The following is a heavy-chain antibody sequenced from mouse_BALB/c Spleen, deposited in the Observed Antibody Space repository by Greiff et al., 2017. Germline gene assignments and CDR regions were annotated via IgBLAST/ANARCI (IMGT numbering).Heavy chain of an antibody. J-gene: IGHJ3*01. D-gene: IGHD1-1*01. CDR2: INSNGGST. Sequence: EVQVVESGGGLVQPGGSLKLSCAASGFTFRSYGMSWVRQTPDKRLELVATINSNGGSTYYPDSVTGRFTISRDNAKNTQYLQMSSLKSEDTAMYYCARYYGSTFAYWGQGTLVTVSA. V-gene: IGHV5-6-3*01. CDR1: GFTFRSYG. CDR3: ARYYGSTFAY.